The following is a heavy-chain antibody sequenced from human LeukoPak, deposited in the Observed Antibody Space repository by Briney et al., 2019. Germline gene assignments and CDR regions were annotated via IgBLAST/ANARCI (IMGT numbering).Heavy chain of an antibody. V-gene: IGHV1-18*04. CDR3: AQTSYYYDSSGYFSLDAFDI. CDR1: GYTFTSYY. D-gene: IGHD3-22*01. Sequence: GASVKVSCKASGYTFTSYYMHWVRQAPGQGLEWMGWISAYNGNTNYAQKLQGRVTMTTDTSTSTAYMELRSLRSDDTAVYYCAQTSYYYDSSGYFSLDAFDIWGQGTMVTVSS. J-gene: IGHJ3*02. CDR2: ISAYNGNT.